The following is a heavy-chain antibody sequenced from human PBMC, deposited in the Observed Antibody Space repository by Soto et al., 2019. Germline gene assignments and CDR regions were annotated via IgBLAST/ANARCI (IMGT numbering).Heavy chain of an antibody. Sequence: GGSLRLSCAASGFTVSSNYMSWVRQAPGKGLEWVSVIYSGGSTYYADSVKGRFTISRHNSKNTLYLQMNSLRAEDTAGYYCARDKRIAAAGTDYYYMDVWGKGTTVTVSS. CDR3: ARDKRIAAAGTDYYYMDV. CDR1: GFTVSSNY. D-gene: IGHD6-13*01. CDR2: IYSGGST. J-gene: IGHJ6*03. V-gene: IGHV3-53*04.